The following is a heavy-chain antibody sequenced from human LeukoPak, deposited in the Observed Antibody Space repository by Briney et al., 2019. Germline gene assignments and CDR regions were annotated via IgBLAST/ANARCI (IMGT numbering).Heavy chain of an antibody. J-gene: IGHJ4*02. CDR1: GFTFSSYS. CDR2: ISSSSSYI. D-gene: IGHD5-18*01. V-gene: IGHV3-21*04. Sequence: GGSLRLSCAASGFTFSSYSMNWVRQAPGKGLEWVSSISSSSSYIYYADSVKGRFTISRDNSKNSLYLQMNSLRTEDTALFYCAKDKYSYGYNFDYWGQGTLVTVSS. CDR3: AKDKYSYGYNFDY.